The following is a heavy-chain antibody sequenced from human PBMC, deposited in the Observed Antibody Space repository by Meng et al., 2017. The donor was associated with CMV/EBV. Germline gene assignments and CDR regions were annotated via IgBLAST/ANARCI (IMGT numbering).Heavy chain of an antibody. V-gene: IGHV4-39*03. Sequence: SETLSLTCTVSGGSISSSSYYWGWIRQPPGKGLEWIGSIYYSGSTYYNPSLKSRVTISVDTSKNQFSLKLSSVTAADTAVYYCVRFLRRNWFDPWGQGTLVTVSS. D-gene: IGHD3-3*01. CDR1: GGSISSSSYY. CDR2: IYYSGST. CDR3: VRFLRRNWFDP. J-gene: IGHJ5*02.